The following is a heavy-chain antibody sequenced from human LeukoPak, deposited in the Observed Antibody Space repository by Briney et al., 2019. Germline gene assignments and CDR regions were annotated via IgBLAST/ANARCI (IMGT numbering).Heavy chain of an antibody. CDR3: ARGLEYSSSSPFDY. Sequence: PSETLSLTCAVYGGSFSGYYWSWIRQPPGKGLEWIGEINHSGSTNYNPSLKSRVIISVDTSKNQFSLKLSSVTAADTAVYYCARGLEYSSSSPFDYWGQGTLVTVSS. D-gene: IGHD6-6*01. V-gene: IGHV4-34*01. J-gene: IGHJ4*02. CDR2: INHSGST. CDR1: GGSFSGYY.